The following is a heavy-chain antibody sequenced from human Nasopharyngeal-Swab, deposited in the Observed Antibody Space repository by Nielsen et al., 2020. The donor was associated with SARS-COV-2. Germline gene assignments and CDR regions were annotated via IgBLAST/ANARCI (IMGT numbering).Heavy chain of an antibody. Sequence: SFSSYDMSWVRQAPGKGLEWIGNIYYNGNTYQNPSLKSRLTISVDKSKNQFSLQLSSVTAADTAVYYCVRSSSWYYFDYWAQGTQVTVSS. D-gene: IGHD6-13*01. V-gene: IGHV4-39*01. CDR2: IYYNGNT. J-gene: IGHJ4*02. CDR3: VRSSSWYYFDY. CDR1: SFSSYD.